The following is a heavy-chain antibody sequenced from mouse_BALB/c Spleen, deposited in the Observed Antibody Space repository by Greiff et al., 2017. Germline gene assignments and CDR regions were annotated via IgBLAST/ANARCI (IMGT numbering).Heavy chain of an antibody. Sequence: VQLQQSGPELVKPGASVKIPCKASGYTFTDYNMDWVKQSHGKSLEWIGDINPNNGGTIYNQKFKGKATLTVDKSSSTAYMELRSLTSEDTAVYYCARLRTTMITSWFAYWGQGTLVTVSA. CDR2: INPNNGGT. J-gene: IGHJ3*01. CDR3: ARLRTTMITSWFAY. D-gene: IGHD2-4*01. V-gene: IGHV1-18*01. CDR1: GYTFTDYN.